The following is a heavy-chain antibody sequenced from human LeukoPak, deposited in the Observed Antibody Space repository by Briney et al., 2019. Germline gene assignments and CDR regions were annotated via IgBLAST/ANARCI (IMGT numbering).Heavy chain of an antibody. CDR3: ARVKVLRFLEWFLDF. V-gene: IGHV4-31*03. CDR1: GSSVSSDEYY. J-gene: IGHJ4*02. CDR2: VYYSGSS. D-gene: IGHD3-3*01. Sequence: SQTLSLTCTVSGSSVSSDEYYWSWVRQHPGKGLEWIGYVYYSGSSYYIPSLESRVTMSVEVSKNQFSLELRSVTAADTTVYYCARVKVLRFLEWFLDFWGQGALVTVSS.